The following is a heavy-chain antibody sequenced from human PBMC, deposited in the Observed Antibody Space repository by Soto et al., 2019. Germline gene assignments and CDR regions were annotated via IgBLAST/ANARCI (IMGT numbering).Heavy chain of an antibody. CDR3: AKEGGVGYNWNYYFGL. V-gene: IGHV3-30*18. CDR1: GFTFSDYG. CDR2: ISYDGVTK. D-gene: IGHD1-7*01. Sequence: GGSLRLSCAASGFTFSDYGIHWVRQAPGKGLEWVAVISYDGVTKYYADSVKGRFTISRDNSKNTLDLQMNSLRAEDSAVYYCAKEGGVGYNWNYYFGLWGQGTPVTVSS. J-gene: IGHJ4*02.